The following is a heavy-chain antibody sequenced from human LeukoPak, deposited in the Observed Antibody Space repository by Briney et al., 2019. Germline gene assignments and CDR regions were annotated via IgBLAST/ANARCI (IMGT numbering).Heavy chain of an antibody. J-gene: IGHJ4*02. CDR1: GYTFTGYY. V-gene: IGHV1-69*13. Sequence: SVKVSCKASGYTFTGYYMHWVRQAPGQGLEWMGGIIPIFGTANYAQKFQGRVTITADESTSTAYMELSSLRSEDTAVYYCARVWGFGELLLGAFDYWGQGTLVTVSS. CDR2: IIPIFGTA. D-gene: IGHD3-10*01. CDR3: ARVWGFGELLLGAFDY.